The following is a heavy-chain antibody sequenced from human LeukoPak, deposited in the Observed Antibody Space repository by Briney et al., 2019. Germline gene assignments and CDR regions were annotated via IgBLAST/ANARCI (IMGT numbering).Heavy chain of an antibody. D-gene: IGHD2-2*03. CDR2: IRCDGSNK. CDR3: ATLDIVVVPAARNAFDI. Sequence: GGSLRLSCAASGFTFSSHGMHWVRQAPGKGLEWVAFIRCDGSNKYYADSVKGRFTISRDNSKNTLYLQMNSLRAEDTAVYYCATLDIVVVPAARNAFDIWGQGTMVTVSS. CDR1: GFTFSSHG. J-gene: IGHJ3*02. V-gene: IGHV3-30*02.